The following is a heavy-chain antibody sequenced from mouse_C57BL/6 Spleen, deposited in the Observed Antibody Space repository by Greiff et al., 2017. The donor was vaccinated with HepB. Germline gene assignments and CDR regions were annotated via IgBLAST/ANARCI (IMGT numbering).Heavy chain of an antibody. Sequence: EVKLVESGGGLVKPGGSLKLSCAASGFTFSSYAMSWVRQTPEKRLEWVASISDGGSYTYYPDNVKGRFTISRDNAKNSLYLQMSHLKSEDTAMYYWTENELSSWYFDVWGTGTTGTGPS. CDR2: ISDGGSYT. V-gene: IGHV5-4*03. J-gene: IGHJ1*03. CDR1: GFTFSSYA. CDR3: TENELSSWYFDV. D-gene: IGHD1-1*01.